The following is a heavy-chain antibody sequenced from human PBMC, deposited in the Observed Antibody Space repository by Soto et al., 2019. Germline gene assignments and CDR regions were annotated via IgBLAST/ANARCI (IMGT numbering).Heavy chain of an antibody. J-gene: IGHJ6*03. CDR2: IRDKANSFAT. D-gene: IGHD2-15*01. V-gene: IGHV3-73*01. CDR3: TEVVLTYYYMDV. Sequence: GGSLRLSCAASGFSFSSYAMGWVRQAPGKGLEWVSGIRDKANSFATTYGESVKGRFIISRDDSKNTAYLQMNSLRTEDTAVYYCTEVVLTYYYMDVWGKGTTVTVSS. CDR1: GFSFSSYA.